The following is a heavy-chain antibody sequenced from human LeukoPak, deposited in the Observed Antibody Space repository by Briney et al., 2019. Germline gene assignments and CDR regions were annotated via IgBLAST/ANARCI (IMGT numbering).Heavy chain of an antibody. CDR3: ARVTNSAFHI. CDR2: ISSNGGST. V-gene: IGHV3-64*01. J-gene: IGHJ3*02. CDR1: GFTFSSYA. Sequence: QPGGSLRLSSAASGFTFSSYAMHWVRQARGKGLEYVSAISSNGGSTYYANSVKGRFTISRDNSKNTLYLQMGSLRAEDMAVYYCARVTNSAFHIWGQGTMVTVSS. D-gene: IGHD4-23*01.